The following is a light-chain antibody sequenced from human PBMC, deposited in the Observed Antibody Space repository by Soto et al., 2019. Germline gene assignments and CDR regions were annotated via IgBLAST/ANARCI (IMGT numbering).Light chain of an antibody. J-gene: IGKJ1*01. CDR1: QSLASA. Sequence: EIVMTQSPATLSVSPGERATLSCRASQSLASALAWYQQKPGQAPRLLIYDASNRATGIPPRFSGSGSGTDFTLTISSLEPEDFAVYYCQQCNNWPQWTFGQGTKVDIK. CDR2: DAS. V-gene: IGKV3-11*01. CDR3: QQCNNWPQWT.